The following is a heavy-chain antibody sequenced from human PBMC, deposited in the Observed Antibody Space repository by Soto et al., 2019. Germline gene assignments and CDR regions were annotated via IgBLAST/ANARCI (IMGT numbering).Heavy chain of an antibody. CDR3: ARLGGRDEHNLGRYGMDV. D-gene: IGHD3-16*01. Sequence: GESLKISCKGSGYSFTSYWIGWVRQMPGKGLEWMGIIYPGDSDTRYSPSFQGQVTISADKSISTAYLQWSSLKASDTAMYYCARLGGRDEHNLGRYGMDVWGQGTTVTVSS. CDR1: GYSFTSYW. CDR2: IYPGDSDT. J-gene: IGHJ6*02. V-gene: IGHV5-51*01.